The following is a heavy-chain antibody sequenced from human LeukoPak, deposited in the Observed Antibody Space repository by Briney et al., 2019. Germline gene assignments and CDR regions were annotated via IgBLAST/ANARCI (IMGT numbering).Heavy chain of an antibody. J-gene: IGHJ4*02. CDR2: ISSNGGST. Sequence: GGSLRLSCSASGFTFSNYAMQWVRQAPGKGLEYVSAISSNGGSTYYADSVKGRFTISRDNSKNTLYLQMNSLRAEDTAVYYCAKDRLGYCSSTSCAYFDYWGQGTLVTVSS. V-gene: IGHV3-64*04. CDR1: GFTFSNYA. D-gene: IGHD2-2*01. CDR3: AKDRLGYCSSTSCAYFDY.